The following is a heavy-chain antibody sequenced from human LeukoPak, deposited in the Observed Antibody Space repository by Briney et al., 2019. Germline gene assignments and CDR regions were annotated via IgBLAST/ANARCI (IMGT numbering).Heavy chain of an antibody. Sequence: ASEKVSCKASGYTFTSYYMHWVRQAPGQGLEWMGIINPSGGSTSYAQKFQGRVTMTRDMSTSTVYMELSSLRSEDTAVYYCARDHEYYGVWFDPWGQGTLVTVSS. CDR3: ARDHEYYGVWFDP. CDR1: GYTFTSYY. V-gene: IGHV1-46*01. CDR2: INPSGGST. J-gene: IGHJ5*02. D-gene: IGHD2/OR15-2a*01.